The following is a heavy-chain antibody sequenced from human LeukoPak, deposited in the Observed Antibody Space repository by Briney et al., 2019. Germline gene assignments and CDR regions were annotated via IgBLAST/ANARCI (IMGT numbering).Heavy chain of an antibody. V-gene: IGHV3-64D*08. CDR1: GFNFNNYA. Sequence: GGSLRLSCSASGFNFNNYAMNWVRQAPGKGLEYVSAISSNGGSTYYADSVKGRCTISRDNSKNILYLQMSSLRAEDTAVYYCGLAAYYYDSSGSDDAFDIWGQGTMVIVSS. CDR3: GLAAYYYDSSGSDDAFDI. J-gene: IGHJ3*02. D-gene: IGHD3-22*01. CDR2: ISSNGGST.